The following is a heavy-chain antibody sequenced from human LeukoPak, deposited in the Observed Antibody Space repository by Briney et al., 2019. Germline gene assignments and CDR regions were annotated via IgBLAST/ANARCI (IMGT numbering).Heavy chain of an antibody. Sequence: SETLCLTCTVSGVSISSSSYYWGCISPPPGKGLGWIVSINYSGRTYYNPSLKSRVTITVDTSKNQFSLKVSAAAAADTAVYYCARHGGSFDYWGQGTLVTVSS. V-gene: IGHV4-39*01. D-gene: IGHD3-3*01. CDR2: INYSGRT. CDR3: ARHGGSFDY. J-gene: IGHJ4*02. CDR1: GVSISSSSYY.